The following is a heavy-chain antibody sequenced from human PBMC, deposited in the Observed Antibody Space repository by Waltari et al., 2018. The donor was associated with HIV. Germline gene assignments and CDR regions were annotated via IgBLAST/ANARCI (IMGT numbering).Heavy chain of an antibody. CDR3: ARGAVRSTLFYFDF. Sequence: EVQLVQSGAEVKEPGESLKISCQGSGYNFNIFWIAWVRRMPGKGLEWMGIIFPGDSDTRYSPSFQGQVTISADKSITTAYLQWTTLRASDTAMYYCARGAVRSTLFYFDFWAQGTLVTVSS. J-gene: IGHJ4*02. V-gene: IGHV5-51*03. CDR1: GYNFNIFW. D-gene: IGHD2-15*01. CDR2: IFPGDSDT.